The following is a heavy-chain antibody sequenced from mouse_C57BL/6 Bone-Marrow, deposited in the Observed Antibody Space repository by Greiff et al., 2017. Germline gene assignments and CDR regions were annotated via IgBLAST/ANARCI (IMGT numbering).Heavy chain of an antibody. CDR2: IDPSDSYT. CDR1: GYTFTSYW. CDR3: AREGDACFAY. J-gene: IGHJ3*01. Sequence: QVQLQQPGAELVRPGTSVKLSCKASGYTFTSYWMHWVKQRPGQGLEWIGVIDPSDSYTNYNQKFKGKATLTVDTSSSTAYMQLSSLTSEDSAVYCCAREGDACFAYWGQGTLVTVSA. V-gene: IGHV1-59*01.